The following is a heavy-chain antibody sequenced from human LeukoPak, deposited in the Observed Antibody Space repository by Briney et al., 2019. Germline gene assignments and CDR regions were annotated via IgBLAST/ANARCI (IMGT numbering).Heavy chain of an antibody. Sequence: PGGSLRLSCAASGFTFSSYAMSWVRQAPGKGLEWVSTIISGADRTRYADSVKGRFTISRDNSKNTLYLQMNSLRAEDTAVYFCVKDGRGDNILNESWGQGTLVTVSS. CDR3: VKDGRGDNILNES. D-gene: IGHD3-9*01. J-gene: IGHJ5*02. CDR2: IISGADRT. CDR1: GFTFSSYA. V-gene: IGHV3-23*01.